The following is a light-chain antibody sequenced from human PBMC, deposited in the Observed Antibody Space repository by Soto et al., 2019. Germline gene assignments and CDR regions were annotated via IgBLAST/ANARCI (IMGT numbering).Light chain of an antibody. CDR1: QGISSY. CDR2: AAS. V-gene: IGKV1-5*01. Sequence: DIQMTQSPSTLSASVGDRVTITCRASQGISSYLAWYQQKPGKAAKLLIYAASTLQSGVPSRFSGSGSGTEFTLTISSLQPDDFATYYCQQYNSYSWTFGQGTKVDIK. CDR3: QQYNSYSWT. J-gene: IGKJ1*01.